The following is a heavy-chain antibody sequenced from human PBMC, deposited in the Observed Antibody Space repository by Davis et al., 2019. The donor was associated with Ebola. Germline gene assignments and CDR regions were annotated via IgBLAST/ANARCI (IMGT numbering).Heavy chain of an antibody. Sequence: SVKVSCKASGFSFTSSAVQWVRQARGQGLDWIGRIVVGSGDTKYAQKFHERVSITRDLSTSTAYMELRSLRSDDTAVYYCARDPGTGAGYLYHYMDVWGKGTTVTVSS. D-gene: IGHD2-8*02. J-gene: IGHJ6*03. CDR2: IVVGSGDT. CDR1: GFSFTSSA. CDR3: ARDPGTGAGYLYHYMDV. V-gene: IGHV1-58*01.